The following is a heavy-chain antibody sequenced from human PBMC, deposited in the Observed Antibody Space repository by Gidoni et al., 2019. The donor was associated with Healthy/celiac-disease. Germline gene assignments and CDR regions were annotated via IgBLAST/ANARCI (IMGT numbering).Heavy chain of an antibody. J-gene: IGHJ4*02. V-gene: IGHV3-49*04. CDR3: TRAVLD. CDR1: GLTFGDHA. Sequence: EVQLAESGGGLVQPGRSLRLSCTDSGLTFGDHAMSWVRQAPGKGLGWVVFIRSKAYGGTTEYAGSVKGRFTISRDDSKSIAYLQMNSLKTEYTAVYYCTRAVLDWGQGTLVTVSS. D-gene: IGHD2-8*01. CDR2: IRSKAYGGTT.